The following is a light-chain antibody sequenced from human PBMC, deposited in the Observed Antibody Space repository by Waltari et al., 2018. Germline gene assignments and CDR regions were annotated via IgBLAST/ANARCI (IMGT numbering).Light chain of an antibody. CDR2: ATS. CDR1: QDIRNW. Sequence: DIQMTQSPSSVSASVGDRVTMTCRASQDIRNWLAWYQQKQGKAPNLLIYATSSLQTGVPSRFSGSGSGTEFTLTISSLQPEDFATYYCQQANSFPITFGPGTKVDFK. CDR3: QQANSFPIT. J-gene: IGKJ3*01. V-gene: IGKV1-12*01.